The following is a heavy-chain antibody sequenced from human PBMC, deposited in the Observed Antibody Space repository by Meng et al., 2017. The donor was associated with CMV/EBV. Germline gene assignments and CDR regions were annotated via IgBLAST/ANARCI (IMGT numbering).Heavy chain of an antibody. Sequence: GESLKISCAASGFTFSSYWMSWVRQAPGKGLEWVANIKQDGSEKYYVDSVKGRFTISRDNAKNSLYLQMNSLRAEDTAVYYCAREGRADIVVVPAAGGMDVWGQGTTVTVSS. V-gene: IGHV3-7*01. CDR2: IKQDGSEK. CDR1: GFTFSSYW. CDR3: AREGRADIVVVPAAGGMDV. D-gene: IGHD2-2*01. J-gene: IGHJ6*02.